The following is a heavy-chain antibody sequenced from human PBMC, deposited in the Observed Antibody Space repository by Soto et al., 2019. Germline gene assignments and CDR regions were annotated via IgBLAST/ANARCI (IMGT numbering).Heavy chain of an antibody. CDR2: INHSGST. CDR1: GGSFSGYY. J-gene: IGHJ6*02. Sequence: SETLSLTCAVYGGSFSGYYWSWIRQPPGKGLEWIGEINHSGSTNYNPSLKSRVTISVDTSKNQFSLKLSSVTAADTAVYYCARGESRNVTYYYGSGSYYKYYYYYGMDVWGQGTTVTLSS. D-gene: IGHD3-10*01. CDR3: ARGESRNVTYYYGSGSYYKYYYYYGMDV. V-gene: IGHV4-34*01.